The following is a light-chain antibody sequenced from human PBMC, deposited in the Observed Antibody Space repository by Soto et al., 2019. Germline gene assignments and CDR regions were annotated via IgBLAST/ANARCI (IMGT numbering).Light chain of an antibody. CDR2: DDS. CDR1: NIGSKS. V-gene: IGLV3-21*02. J-gene: IGLJ2*01. Sequence: SYELTQPPSVSVSPGQTARITCGGNNIGSKSVHWYQQKPGQAPVLVVDDDSDRPSGIPELFSGSNSENTATLTISRVEAGDEADYYCQVWDSSSDHVVFGGGTKLTVL. CDR3: QVWDSSSDHVV.